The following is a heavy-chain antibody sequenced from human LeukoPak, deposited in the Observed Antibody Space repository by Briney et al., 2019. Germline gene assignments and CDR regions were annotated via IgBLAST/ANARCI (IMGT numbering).Heavy chain of an antibody. J-gene: IGHJ4*02. CDR3: ATDFANGVWPGGKIY. Sequence: ASVKVSCKASGGTFSSYAISWVRQAPGQGLEWMGGIIPIFGTANYAQKFQGRVTITTDESTSTAYMELSSLRSEDTAVYYCATDFANGVWPGGKIYWGQGTLVTVSS. CDR2: IIPIFGTA. D-gene: IGHD2-8*01. CDR1: GGTFSSYA. V-gene: IGHV1-69*05.